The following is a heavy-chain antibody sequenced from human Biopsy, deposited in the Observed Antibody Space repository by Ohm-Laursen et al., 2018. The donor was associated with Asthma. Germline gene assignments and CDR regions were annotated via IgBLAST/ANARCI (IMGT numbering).Heavy chain of an antibody. CDR2: ISVYNGNT. CDR3: ARAVDYSHYYGIDV. V-gene: IGHV1-18*01. J-gene: IGHJ6*02. CDR1: GHTFNSAG. D-gene: IGHD3-10*01. Sequence: ASVKVSCKTSGHTFNSAGITWVRQAPGQGLEWMGWISVYNGNTKVAQKLQDRVTMITDTSTSTAYMELRSLRSDDTAVYFCARAVDYSHYYGIDVWGQGTTVIVS.